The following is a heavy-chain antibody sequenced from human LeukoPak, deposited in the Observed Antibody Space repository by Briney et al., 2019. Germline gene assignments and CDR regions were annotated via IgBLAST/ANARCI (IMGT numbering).Heavy chain of an antibody. Sequence: GGSLRLSCAASGFTFSSYAMSWVRQAPGKGLECVSRISGSGDNTKYADSMKGRFTISRDNSKNTLYLQMNSLRDEDTAIYYCAKHILGENTAFDFWGQGTLVTVAS. D-gene: IGHD2-21*01. CDR2: ISGSGDNT. CDR1: GFTFSSYA. CDR3: AKHILGENTAFDF. J-gene: IGHJ4*02. V-gene: IGHV3-23*01.